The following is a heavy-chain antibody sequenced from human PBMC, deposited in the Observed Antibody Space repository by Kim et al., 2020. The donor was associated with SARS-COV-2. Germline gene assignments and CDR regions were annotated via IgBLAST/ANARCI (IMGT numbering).Heavy chain of an antibody. CDR3: ARSPRLRFLEWSDSPTFDY. D-gene: IGHD3-3*01. CDR1: GGSVSSGSYY. Sequence: SETLSLTCTVSGGSVSSGSYYWSWIRQPPGKGLEWIGYIYYSGSTNYNPSLKSRVTISVDTSKNQFSLKLSSVTAADTAVYYCARSPRLRFLEWSDSPTFDYWGQGTLVTVSS. V-gene: IGHV4-61*01. J-gene: IGHJ4*02. CDR2: IYYSGST.